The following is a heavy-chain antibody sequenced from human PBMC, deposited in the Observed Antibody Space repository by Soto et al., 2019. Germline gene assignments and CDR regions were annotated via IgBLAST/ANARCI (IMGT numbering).Heavy chain of an antibody. CDR1: GVSLSTSGEG. CDR2: IYWDDDK. V-gene: IGHV2-5*02. Sequence: QITLRESGPPLVQPTQTLTLTCTLSGVSLSTSGEGVGWIRQPPGKALEWLALIYWDDDKRFSPSLKSRLAITGDISKNQVVMTMTDMAPEDTAIYYCAHRQRTVVVGAPFDLWGQGSQVTVSS. CDR3: AHRQRTVVVGAPFDL. J-gene: IGHJ4*02. D-gene: IGHD2-15*01.